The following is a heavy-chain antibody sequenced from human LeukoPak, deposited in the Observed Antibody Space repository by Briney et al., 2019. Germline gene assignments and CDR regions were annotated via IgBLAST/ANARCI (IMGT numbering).Heavy chain of an antibody. Sequence: GGSLRLSCAASGFTFSSNWMHWVRQAPGKGLVWVSRINSDGSSPTYADSVKGRFTISRDNAKNTLSLQMNSLRAEDTAVYYCARGPIPGEYYFDYWGQGTLVTVSS. V-gene: IGHV3-74*01. CDR1: GFTFSSNW. CDR2: INSDGSSP. J-gene: IGHJ4*02. D-gene: IGHD3-16*01. CDR3: ARGPIPGEYYFDY.